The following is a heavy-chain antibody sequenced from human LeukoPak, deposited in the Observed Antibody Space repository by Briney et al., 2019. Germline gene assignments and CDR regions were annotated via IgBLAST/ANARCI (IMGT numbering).Heavy chain of an antibody. CDR1: GFTFSSYS. Sequence: GGSLRLSCAASGFTFSSYSMNWVRQAPGKGLEWVSSISSSSSYIYYADSVKGRFTISRDNAKNSLYLQMNSLRAEDTAVYYCARDPKGYCSSTSCYGAFDYWGQGTLVTVSS. V-gene: IGHV3-21*01. D-gene: IGHD2-2*01. J-gene: IGHJ4*02. CDR2: ISSSSSYI. CDR3: ARDPKGYCSSTSCYGAFDY.